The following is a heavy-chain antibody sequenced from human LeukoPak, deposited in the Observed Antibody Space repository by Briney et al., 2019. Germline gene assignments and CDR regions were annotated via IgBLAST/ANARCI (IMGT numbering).Heavy chain of an antibody. CDR1: GFTFSTFSSYA. Sequence: GGSLRLSCAASGFTFSTFSSYAMSWVRQAPGKGLEWVSTISDSGATTFYADSVKGRLTISRDNSKNTLSLQLNSLRAEDTAIYYCAQSLYCSAAGCGGAGFWGQGTLVTVSS. CDR2: ISDSGATT. D-gene: IGHD2-15*01. V-gene: IGHV3-23*01. J-gene: IGHJ4*02. CDR3: AQSLYCSAAGCGGAGF.